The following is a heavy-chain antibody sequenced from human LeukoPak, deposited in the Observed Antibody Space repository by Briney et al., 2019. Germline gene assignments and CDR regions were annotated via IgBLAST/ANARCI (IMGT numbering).Heavy chain of an antibody. CDR1: GGSISSSSYY. D-gene: IGHD2-2*01. CDR3: AYQLLFLRGTPGQIDY. Sequence: SETLSLTCTVSGGSISSSSYYWGWIRQPPGKGLEWIRSIYYSGSTYYNPSLKSRVTISVDTSKNQFSLKLSSVTAADTAVYYCAYQLLFLRGTPGQIDYWGQGTLVTVSS. CDR2: IYYSGST. J-gene: IGHJ4*02. V-gene: IGHV4-39*01.